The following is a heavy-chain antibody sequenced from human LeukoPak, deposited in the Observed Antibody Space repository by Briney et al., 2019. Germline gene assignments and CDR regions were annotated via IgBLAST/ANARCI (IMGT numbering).Heavy chain of an antibody. CDR1: GYTFSSYG. V-gene: IGHV3-33*01. Sequence: PGGSLRLSCAASGYTFSSYGMQWVRQAPGKGLEWVAVIWYDGSNKYYADSVKGRFTISRDNSKNTLYLQMNSLRAEDTAVYYCARGRADDAFDIWGQGTMVTVSS. J-gene: IGHJ3*02. CDR2: IWYDGSNK. CDR3: ARGRADDAFDI.